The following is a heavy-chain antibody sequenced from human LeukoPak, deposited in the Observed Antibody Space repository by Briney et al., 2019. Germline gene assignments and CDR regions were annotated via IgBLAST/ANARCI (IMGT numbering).Heavy chain of an antibody. CDR3: AKAATEYSSSWLDY. CDR2: ISWNGGST. Sequence: PGGSLRLSCAASGFTFDDYAMHWVRQAPGKGLEWVSLISWNGGSTYYADSVKGRFTISRDNSKNSLYLRMNSLRAEDTALYYCAKAATEYSSSWLDYWGQGTLVTVSS. D-gene: IGHD6-6*01. CDR1: GFTFDDYA. V-gene: IGHV3-43D*04. J-gene: IGHJ4*02.